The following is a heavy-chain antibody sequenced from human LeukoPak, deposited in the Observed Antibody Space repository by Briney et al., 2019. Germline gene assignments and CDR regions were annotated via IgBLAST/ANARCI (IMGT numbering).Heavy chain of an antibody. J-gene: IGHJ4*02. CDR1: GYTSTGYY. Sequence: ASVKVSCKASGYTSTGYYMHWVRQAPGQGLEWMGWINPNSGGTNYAQKFQGRVTMTGDTSISTAYMELSRLRSDDTAVYYCARGWLQLTAFDYWGQGTLVTVSS. D-gene: IGHD5-24*01. V-gene: IGHV1-2*02. CDR3: ARGWLQLTAFDY. CDR2: INPNSGGT.